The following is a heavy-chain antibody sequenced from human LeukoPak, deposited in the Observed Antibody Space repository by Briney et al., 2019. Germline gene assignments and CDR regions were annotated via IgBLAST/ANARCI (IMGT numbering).Heavy chain of an antibody. D-gene: IGHD6-13*01. Sequence: PSETLSLTCTVSGGSISSYYWGWIRQPPGKGLEWIGSIYYSGSTYYNPSLKSRVTISVDTSKNQFSLKLSSVTAADTAVYYCARGSSVAAAPYWGQGNLVTVSS. V-gene: IGHV4-39*07. CDR1: GGSISSYY. CDR3: ARGSSVAAAPY. CDR2: IYYSGST. J-gene: IGHJ4*02.